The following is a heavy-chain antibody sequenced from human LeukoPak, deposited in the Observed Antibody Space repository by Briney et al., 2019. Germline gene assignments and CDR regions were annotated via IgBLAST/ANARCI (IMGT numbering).Heavy chain of an antibody. D-gene: IGHD5-18*01. V-gene: IGHV4-59*01. J-gene: IGHJ4*02. CDR1: GSSISSWY. CDR3: AKDLDGDTAMTTDY. CDR2: IYDSGNT. Sequence: SETLSLTCTVSGSSISSWYWSWIRQSPGKGLEWIGYIYDSGNTNYNPSLKTRVTISADTSKNQLSLNLTSVTAADTAVYFCAKDLDGDTAMTTDYWGQGTLVTVSS.